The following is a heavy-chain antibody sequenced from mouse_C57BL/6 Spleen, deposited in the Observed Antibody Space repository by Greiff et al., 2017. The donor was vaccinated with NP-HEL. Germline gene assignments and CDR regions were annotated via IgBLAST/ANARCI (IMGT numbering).Heavy chain of an antibody. CDR1: GFTFSDYG. J-gene: IGHJ4*01. CDR2: ISSGSSSI. Sequence: EVKLVESGGGLVKPGGSLKLSCAASGFTFSDYGMHWVRQAPEQGLEWVAYISSGSSSIYYVDTVKGRFTFSGDNAKNTLFLQMNRLRSEDTAMYYCARGDGSSYDYYAMDYWGQGTSVTVSS. CDR3: ARGDGSSYDYYAMDY. D-gene: IGHD1-1*01. V-gene: IGHV5-17*01.